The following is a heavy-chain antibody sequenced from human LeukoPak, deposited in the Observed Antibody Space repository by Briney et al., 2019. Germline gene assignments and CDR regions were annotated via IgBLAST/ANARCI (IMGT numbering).Heavy chain of an antibody. D-gene: IGHD4-17*01. CDR3: AKGGYGDYNEFDN. V-gene: IGHV3-23*01. J-gene: IGHJ4*02. Sequence: HPGGSLRLSCPASGFTFSSYAMSWVRQAPGKGLEWVSAISGSGGSTYYADSVKGRLTISRDNSKNTLYLQMNSLRAEDTAVYYCAKGGYGDYNEFDNWGQGTLVTVSS. CDR1: GFTFSSYA. CDR2: ISGSGGST.